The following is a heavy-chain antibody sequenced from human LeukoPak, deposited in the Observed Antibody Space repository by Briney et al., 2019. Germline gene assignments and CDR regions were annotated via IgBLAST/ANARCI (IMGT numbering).Heavy chain of an antibody. CDR2: IYTSGST. CDR3: AASLLLWFGELHNWFDP. V-gene: IGHV4-4*07. J-gene: IGHJ5*02. CDR1: GGSISSYY. Sequence: SETLSLTCTVSGGSISSYYWSWIRQPAGKGLEWIGRIYTSGSTNYNPSLKSRVTMSVDTSKNQFSLQLNSVTPEDTAVYYCAASLLLWFGELHNWFDPWGQGTLVTVSS. D-gene: IGHD3-10*01.